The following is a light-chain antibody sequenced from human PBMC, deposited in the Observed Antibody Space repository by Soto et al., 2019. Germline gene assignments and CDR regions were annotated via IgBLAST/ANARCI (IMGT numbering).Light chain of an antibody. CDR3: QQRSIWL. J-gene: IGKJ3*01. V-gene: IGKV3-11*01. CDR1: QSVSGF. Sequence: TLSLSPGERATLSCRTSQSVSGFLAWYQQKPGQAPRLLIYDASNRAAGIPARFSGSGSGTDFTLSFCSLEPEDFAVYSVQQRSIWLFGPGAMVAIK. CDR2: DAS.